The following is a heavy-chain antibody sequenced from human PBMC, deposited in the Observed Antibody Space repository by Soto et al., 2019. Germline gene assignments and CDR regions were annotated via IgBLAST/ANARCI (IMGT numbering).Heavy chain of an antibody. J-gene: IGHJ1*01. CDR1: GFTFTSSA. D-gene: IGHD5-12*01. CDR2: IVVGSGNT. CDR3: AAESRDGYEEYFQH. Sequence: ASVKVSCKASGFTFTSSAVQWVRQARGQRLEWIGWIVVGSGNTNYAQKFQERVTITRDMSKSTAYMELSSLRSEDTAVYYCAAESRDGYEEYFQHWGQGTLVTVSS. V-gene: IGHV1-58*01.